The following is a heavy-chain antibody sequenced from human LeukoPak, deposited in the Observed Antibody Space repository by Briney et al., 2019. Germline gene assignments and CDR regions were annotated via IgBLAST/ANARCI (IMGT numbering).Heavy chain of an antibody. Sequence: SETLSLTCTVSGGSISTYYWSWIRQPPGKGLEYIGYIYYSGSTNYNPSLTSRVTISLDTSKNRFSLKLSSVTAADAAVYYCARLAWGNSGGHYYYYIDVWGKGTTVTVSS. CDR3: ARLAWGNSGGHYYYYIDV. CDR1: GGSISTYY. CDR2: IYYSGST. J-gene: IGHJ6*03. D-gene: IGHD4-23*01. V-gene: IGHV4-59*01.